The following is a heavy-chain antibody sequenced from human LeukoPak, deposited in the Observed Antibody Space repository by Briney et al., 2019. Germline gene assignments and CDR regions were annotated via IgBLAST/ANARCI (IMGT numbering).Heavy chain of an antibody. V-gene: IGHV4-34*01. CDR3: ARGVPAARNFDY. CDR1: GGSFSGYY. CDR2: INHSGST. Sequence: PSETLSLTCAVYGGSFSGYYWSWIRQPPGKGLEWIGEINHSGSTNYNPSLKSRVTISVDTSKNQFSLKLSSVTAADTAVYYCARGVPAARNFDYWGQGTLVTVSS. J-gene: IGHJ4*02. D-gene: IGHD2-2*01.